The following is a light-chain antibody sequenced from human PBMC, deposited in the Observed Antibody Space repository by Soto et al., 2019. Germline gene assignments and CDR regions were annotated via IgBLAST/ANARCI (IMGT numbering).Light chain of an antibody. CDR1: QSISTW. CDR2: KAS. J-gene: IGKJ1*01. Sequence: DIQMTQSPSTLSTSVGDRLTITCRASQSISTWLAWYQQKPGKAPNLLIYKASSLESGVPSRFSGSGSGTEFTLTISSLQPDDFATYYCQQYNTFPVAFGHGTKVEVK. V-gene: IGKV1-5*03. CDR3: QQYNTFPVA.